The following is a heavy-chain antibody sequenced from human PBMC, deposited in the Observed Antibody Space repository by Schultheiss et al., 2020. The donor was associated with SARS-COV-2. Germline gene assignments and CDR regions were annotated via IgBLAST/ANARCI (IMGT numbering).Heavy chain of an antibody. D-gene: IGHD4/OR15-4a*01. CDR3: ARDMVPGPHGDYFDY. V-gene: IGHV3-30-3*01. J-gene: IGHJ4*02. CDR2: ITYDGARD. CDR1: GFTFSSYT. Sequence: GGSLRLSCTVPGFTFSSYTMHWVRQAPGKGLEWMAFITYDGARDDYAESVKGRFSISRDNSKNTLYLHMNNVRPEDAAMYYCARDMVPGPHGDYFDYWGQGTLVTVSS.